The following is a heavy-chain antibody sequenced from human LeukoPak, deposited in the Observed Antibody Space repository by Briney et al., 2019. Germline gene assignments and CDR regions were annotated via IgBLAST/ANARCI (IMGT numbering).Heavy chain of an antibody. J-gene: IGHJ6*02. CDR2: ISYDGSNK. V-gene: IGHV3-30-3*01. D-gene: IGHD3-10*01. CDR1: GFTFSSYA. CDR3: ARSAYYYGSGSLPTRYYYYYGMDV. Sequence: PGRSLRLSCAASGFTFSSYAMHWVRQAPGKGLEWVAVISYDGSNKYYADSVKGRFTISRDNSKNTLYLQMNSLRAEDTAVYYCARSAYYYGSGSLPTRYYYYYGMDVWGQGTTVTVSS.